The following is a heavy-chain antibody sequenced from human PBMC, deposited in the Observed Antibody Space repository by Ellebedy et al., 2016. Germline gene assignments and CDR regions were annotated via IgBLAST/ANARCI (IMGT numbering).Heavy chain of an antibody. Sequence: GESLKISCTGSGYSFTSYWIGWVRQMPGKGLEWMGIIYPGDSDTRYSPSFRGQVTISADKSISTAYLQWSSLKASDTAMYYCARLYSYYYGSGSWLDYWGQGTLVTVSS. CDR1: GYSFTSYW. D-gene: IGHD3-10*01. CDR2: IYPGDSDT. J-gene: IGHJ4*02. CDR3: ARLYSYYYGSGSWLDY. V-gene: IGHV5-51*01.